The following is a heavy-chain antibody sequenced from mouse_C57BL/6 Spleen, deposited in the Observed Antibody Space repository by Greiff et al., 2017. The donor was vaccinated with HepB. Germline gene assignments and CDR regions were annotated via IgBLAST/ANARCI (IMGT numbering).Heavy chain of an antibody. J-gene: IGHJ4*01. CDR3: AREDGSSYAMDY. CDR2: IYPSDSET. V-gene: IGHV1-52*01. CDR1: GYTFTSYW. Sequence: QVQLQQPGAELVRPGSSVKLSCKASGYTFTSYWMHWVKQSPIQGLEWIGNIYPSDSETHYNQKFKDKATLTVDKSSSTAYMQLSSLTSEDSAVYYCAREDGSSYAMDYWGQGTSVTVSS. D-gene: IGHD1-1*01.